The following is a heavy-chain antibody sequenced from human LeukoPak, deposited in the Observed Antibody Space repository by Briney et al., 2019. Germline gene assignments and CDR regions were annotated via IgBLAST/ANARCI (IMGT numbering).Heavy chain of an antibody. J-gene: IGHJ4*02. Sequence: SETLSLTCTVSGGSISSYYWSWIRQPPGKGLEWIGYIYDSGSTNYNPSLKSRVTISVDTSKNQFSLKLSSVTAADTAVYYCASWAYGSGSYYKDYWGQGTLVTVSS. V-gene: IGHV4-59*01. D-gene: IGHD3-10*01. CDR2: IYDSGST. CDR3: ASWAYGSGSYYKDY. CDR1: GGSISSYY.